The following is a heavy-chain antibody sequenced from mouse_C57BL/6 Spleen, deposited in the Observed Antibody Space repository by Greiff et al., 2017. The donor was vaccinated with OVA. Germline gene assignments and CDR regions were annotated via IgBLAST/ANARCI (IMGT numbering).Heavy chain of an antibody. Sequence: QVQLKQSGAELVRPGASVKLSCKASGYTFTDYYINWVKQRPGQGLEWIARIYPGSGNTYYNEKFKGKATLTAENSSSTAYMQLSSLTSEDSAVYFCARHDGYYDDYAMGYWGQGTSVTVSS. CDR3: ARHDGYYDDYAMGY. CDR1: GYTFTDYY. D-gene: IGHD2-3*01. V-gene: IGHV1-76*01. CDR2: IYPGSGNT. J-gene: IGHJ4*01.